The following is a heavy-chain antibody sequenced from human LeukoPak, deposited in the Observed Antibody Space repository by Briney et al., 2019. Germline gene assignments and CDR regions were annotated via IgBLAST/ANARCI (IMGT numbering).Heavy chain of an antibody. V-gene: IGHV4-39*01. CDR2: IYYSGST. J-gene: IGHJ4*02. CDR1: GGSFSGYY. D-gene: IGHD3-22*01. Sequence: SETLSLTCAVYGGSFSGYYWGWIRQPPGKGLEWIGSIYYSGSTYYNPSLKSRVTISVDTPKNQFSLKLSSVTAADTAVYYCARRGPPYYYDSSGYYFDYWGQGTLVTVSS. CDR3: ARRGPPYYYDSSGYYFDY.